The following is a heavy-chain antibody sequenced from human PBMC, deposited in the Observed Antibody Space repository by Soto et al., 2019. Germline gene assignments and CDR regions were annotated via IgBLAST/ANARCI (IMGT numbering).Heavy chain of an antibody. J-gene: IGHJ4*02. CDR2: IIPIFGTA. Sequence: QVQLVQSGAEVKKPGSSVKVSCKASGGTFSSYAISWVRQAPGQGLEWMGGIIPIFGTANYAQKFQGRVPITADESTSTAYMELSSLRSEDTAVYYCARDLISRGRSGYSDYWGQGTLVTVSS. CDR1: GGTFSSYA. D-gene: IGHD3-3*01. CDR3: ARDLISRGRSGYSDY. V-gene: IGHV1-69*12.